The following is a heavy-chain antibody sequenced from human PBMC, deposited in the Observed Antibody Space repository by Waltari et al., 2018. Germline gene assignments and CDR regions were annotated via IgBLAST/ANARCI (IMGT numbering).Heavy chain of an antibody. V-gene: IGHV3-23*04. CDR1: GFTFSSYA. Sequence: EVQLVESGGGLVQTGGSLRLSCAASGFTFSSYAMSWVRQAPGKGLEWVSAISGSGVSTYYADSVRGGFTITRDNSKNTLYLQMNSLRAEDTAVYYCAKEGHYIPAFDIWGQGTMVTVSS. J-gene: IGHJ3*02. CDR2: ISGSGVST. CDR3: AKEGHYIPAFDI. D-gene: IGHD2-2*02.